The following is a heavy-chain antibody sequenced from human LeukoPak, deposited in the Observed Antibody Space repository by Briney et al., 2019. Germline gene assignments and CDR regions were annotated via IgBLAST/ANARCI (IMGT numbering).Heavy chain of an antibody. Sequence: SETLSLTCAVSGGSISSSSYYWGWIRQPPGKGLEWIGSIYYSGSTYYNPSLKSRVTISVDTSKNQFSLKLSPVTAADTAVYYCARMPGSLDFDYWGQGTLVTVSS. V-gene: IGHV4-39*01. CDR3: ARMPGSLDFDY. D-gene: IGHD2-2*01. J-gene: IGHJ4*02. CDR2: IYYSGST. CDR1: GGSISSSSYY.